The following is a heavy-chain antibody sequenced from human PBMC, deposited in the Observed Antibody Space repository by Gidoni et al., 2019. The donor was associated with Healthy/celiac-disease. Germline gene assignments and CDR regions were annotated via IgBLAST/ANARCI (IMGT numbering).Heavy chain of an antibody. D-gene: IGHD2-21*02. Sequence: QVQLVQSGAEVKKPGASVKVSCKASGYTFTSYGISWVRQAPGQGLEWMGWISAYNGNTNYAQKLQGRVTMTTDTSTSTAYMELRSLRSDDTAVYYCARAASRGVVVTYWYFDLWGRGTLVTVSS. CDR1: GYTFTSYG. CDR3: ARAASRGVVVTYWYFDL. CDR2: ISAYNGNT. V-gene: IGHV1-18*01. J-gene: IGHJ2*01.